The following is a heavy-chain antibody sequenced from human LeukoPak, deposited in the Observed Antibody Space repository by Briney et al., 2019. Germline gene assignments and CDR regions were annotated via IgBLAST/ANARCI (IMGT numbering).Heavy chain of an antibody. V-gene: IGHV3-11*05. CDR2: ISSSSSYT. Sequence: GGSLRLSCAASGFXFSDYYISWIRQAPGKGLEWVSYISSSSSYTDYADSVKGRFTISRDNAKNSLYLQMNSLRAEDTAVYYCARVVDYNFVYWGQGTLVTVSS. J-gene: IGHJ4*02. D-gene: IGHD3-10*01. CDR3: ARVVDYNFVY. CDR1: GFXFSDYY.